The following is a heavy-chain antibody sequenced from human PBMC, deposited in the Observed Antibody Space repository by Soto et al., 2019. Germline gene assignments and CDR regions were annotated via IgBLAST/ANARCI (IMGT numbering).Heavy chain of an antibody. Sequence: SETLSLTCTVSGGSISRGDYYWSWLRQRPGKGLEWIGYIYYSGSTYYNPSLKSRVTISVDTSKNQFSLKLSSVTAADTAVYYCARWLGYGPHFDYWGQGTLVTVSS. J-gene: IGHJ4*02. CDR3: ARWLGYGPHFDY. CDR2: IYYSGST. CDR1: GGSISRGDYY. V-gene: IGHV4-30-4*01. D-gene: IGHD5-12*01.